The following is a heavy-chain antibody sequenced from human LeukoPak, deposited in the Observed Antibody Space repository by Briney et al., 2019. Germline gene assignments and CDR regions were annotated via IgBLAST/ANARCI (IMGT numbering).Heavy chain of an antibody. CDR3: VRVKSSAFDY. CDR1: GFIFNNYA. CDR2: ISGGSITI. J-gene: IGHJ4*02. D-gene: IGHD3-3*02. V-gene: IGHV3-48*02. Sequence: GGSLRLSCAASGFIFNNYAMSWVRQAPGKGLEWLSYISGGSITIYYADSVKGRFSISRDNAKNSLYLQMNSLRDEDTAVYYCVRVKSSAFDYWGQGTLVTVSS.